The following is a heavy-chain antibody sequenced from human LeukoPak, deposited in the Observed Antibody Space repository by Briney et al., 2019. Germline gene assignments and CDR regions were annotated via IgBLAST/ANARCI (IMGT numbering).Heavy chain of an antibody. V-gene: IGHV3-23*01. CDR3: AKDMGYFTGMDV. D-gene: IGHD2-8*01. CDR2: ISGSGGST. J-gene: IGHJ6*02. Sequence: SGGSLRLSCAASGFTFSSYAMSWVRQAPGKGLEWVSAISGSGGSTYYADSVKGRFTISRDNSKNTLYLQMNSLRAEDTAVYYCAKDMGYFTGMDVWGQGTTVTVSS. CDR1: GFTFSSYA.